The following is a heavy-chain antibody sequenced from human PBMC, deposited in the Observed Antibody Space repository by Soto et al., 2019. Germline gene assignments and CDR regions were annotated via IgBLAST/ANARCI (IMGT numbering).Heavy chain of an antibody. J-gene: IGHJ6*02. V-gene: IGHV1-69*13. CDR2: IIPIFGTA. Sequence: SVKVSCKASGYTFTSYGISWVRQAPGQGLEWMGGIIPIFGTANYAQKFQGRVTITADESTSTAYMELSSLRSEDTAVYYCASGTADHMEADYYYYGMDVWGQGTTVTVSS. CDR3: ASGTADHMEADYYYYGMDV. CDR1: GYTFTSYG. D-gene: IGHD2-21*01.